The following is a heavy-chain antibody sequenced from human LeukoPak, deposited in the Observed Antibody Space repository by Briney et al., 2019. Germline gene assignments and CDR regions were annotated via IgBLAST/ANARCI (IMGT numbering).Heavy chain of an antibody. D-gene: IGHD3-10*01. CDR2: INHSGST. V-gene: IGHV4-34*01. CDR3: ARSGSSYVSGNYYSY. J-gene: IGHJ4*02. CDR1: GGSFSGYY. Sequence: SETLSLTCAVYGGSFSGYYWSWIRQPPGKGLEWIGEINHSGSTNYNPSLKSRVTISVDTSKNQFSLKLSSLTAADTAVYYCARSGSSYVSGNYYSYWGQGTLVTVSS.